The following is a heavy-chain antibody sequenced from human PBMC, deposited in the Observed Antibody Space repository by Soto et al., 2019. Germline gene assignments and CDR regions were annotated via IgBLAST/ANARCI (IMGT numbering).Heavy chain of an antibody. CDR1: GFTFSSYS. J-gene: IGHJ4*02. CDR3: ARRGSGSYYDY. Sequence: GGSLRLSCAASGFTFSSYSMNWVRQAPGKGLEWVSSISGSGGSTYYADSVKGRFTISRDNSKNTLYLQMNSLRAEDTAVYYCARRGSGSYYDYWGQGTLVTVSS. D-gene: IGHD1-26*01. CDR2: ISGSGGST. V-gene: IGHV3-23*01.